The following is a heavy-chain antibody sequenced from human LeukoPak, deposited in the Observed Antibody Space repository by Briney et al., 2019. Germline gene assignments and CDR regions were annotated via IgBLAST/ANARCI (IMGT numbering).Heavy chain of an antibody. V-gene: IGHV3-21*01. CDR1: GFTFSSYS. J-gene: IGHJ4*02. CDR3: AKAGLVRGGALDS. Sequence: HPGGSLRLSCTASGFTFSSYSMNWVRQAPGKGLEWVSSISSSSSYIYYADSVKGRFTISRDNAKNSLYLQMNSLRAEDTAVYYCAKAGLVRGGALDSWGQGTLVTVSS. D-gene: IGHD4/OR15-4a*01. CDR2: ISSSSSYI.